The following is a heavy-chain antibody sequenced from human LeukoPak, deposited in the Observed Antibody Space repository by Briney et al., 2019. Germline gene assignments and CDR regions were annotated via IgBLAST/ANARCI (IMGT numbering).Heavy chain of an antibody. CDR3: ARDRYDILTGYYPFDY. CDR2: IYTSGST. CDR1: GGSISSGSYY. D-gene: IGHD3-9*01. V-gene: IGHV4-61*02. J-gene: IGHJ4*02. Sequence: SETLSLTCTVSGGSISSGSYYWSWIRQPAGKGLEWIGRIYTSGSTNYNPSLKSQVTISVDTSKNQFSLKLSSVTAADTAVYYCARDRYDILTGYYPFDYWGQGTLVTVSS.